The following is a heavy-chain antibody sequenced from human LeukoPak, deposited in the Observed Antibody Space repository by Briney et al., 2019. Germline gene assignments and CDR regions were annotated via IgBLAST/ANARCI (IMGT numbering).Heavy chain of an antibody. CDR1: GGSISSYY. CDR3: ARRDFWSGYYYFDY. J-gene: IGHJ4*02. D-gene: IGHD3-3*01. V-gene: IGHV4-59*08. CDR2: IYYSGST. Sequence: PSETLSLTCTVSGGSISSYYWSWIRQPPGKGLEWIGYIYYSGSTNYNPSLKSRVTISVDTSKNQFSLKLSSVTAADTAVYYCARRDFWSGYYYFDYWGQGTLVTVSS.